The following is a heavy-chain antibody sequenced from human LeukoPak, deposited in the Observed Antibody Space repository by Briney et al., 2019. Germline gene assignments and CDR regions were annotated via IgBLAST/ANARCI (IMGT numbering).Heavy chain of an antibody. D-gene: IGHD3-16*01. CDR2: IYYSGST. J-gene: IGHJ4*02. CDR1: GXSISSYY. V-gene: IGHV4-59*01. CDR3: ATMGFDY. Sequence: SETLSLTCTVSGXSISSYYWSWIRQPPGKGLEWIGYIYYSGSTNYNPSLKSRVTISVDTSKNQFSLKLSSVTAADTAVYYCATMGFDYWGQGTLVTVSS.